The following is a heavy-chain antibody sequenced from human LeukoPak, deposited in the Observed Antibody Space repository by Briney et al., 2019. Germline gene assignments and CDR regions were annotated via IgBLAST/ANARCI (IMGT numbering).Heavy chain of an antibody. J-gene: IGHJ4*02. V-gene: IGHV3-53*01. CDR2: IYSGGST. CDR1: GFTVSSNY. D-gene: IGHD3-22*01. Sequence: GGSLRLSCAASGFTVSSNYMSWVRQAPGKGLEWDSVIYSGGSTYYADPVKGRSTISTDNSKNTLYLQMNSLRAEDTAVYYCARAARTISESSGSYWYYFDCWGQGILVTVSS. CDR3: ARAARTISESSGSYWYYFDC.